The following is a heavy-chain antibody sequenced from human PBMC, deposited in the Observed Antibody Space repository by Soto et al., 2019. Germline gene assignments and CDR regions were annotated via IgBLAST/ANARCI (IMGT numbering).Heavy chain of an antibody. J-gene: IGHJ6*02. V-gene: IGHV4-30-2*01. Sequence: SETLSLTCAVSGGSISSGGYSWSWIRQPPGKGLEWIGYIYHSGSTYYNPSLKSRVTISVDRSKNQFSLKLSSVTAADTAVYYCARAPGYCSGGSCYYYYYGMDVWGQGTTVTVS. CDR1: GGSISSGGYS. CDR3: ARAPGYCSGGSCYYYYYGMDV. CDR2: IYHSGST. D-gene: IGHD2-15*01.